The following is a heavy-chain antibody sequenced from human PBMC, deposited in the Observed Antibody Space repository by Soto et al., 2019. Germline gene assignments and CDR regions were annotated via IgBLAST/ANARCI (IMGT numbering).Heavy chain of an antibody. CDR2: IYYSGST. V-gene: IGHV4-39*07. CDR1: GGSISSSSYY. Sequence: PSETLSLTCTVSGGSISSSSYYWGWIRQPPGKGLEWIGSIYYSGSTYYNPSLKSRVTISVDTSKNTLYLQMNSLRAEDTAVYYCAKGEDYINFRSFDYWGQGILVTVSS. D-gene: IGHD4-4*01. CDR3: AKGEDYINFRSFDY. J-gene: IGHJ4*02.